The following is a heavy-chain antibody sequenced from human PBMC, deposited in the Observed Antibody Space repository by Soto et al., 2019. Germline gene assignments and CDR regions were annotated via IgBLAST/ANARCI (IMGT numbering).Heavy chain of an antibody. V-gene: IGHV4-59*05. CDR1: GGSISSYY. D-gene: IGHD6-13*01. CDR2: IYYSGST. J-gene: IGHJ6*02. CDR3: ARQQLDNYYYYYGMDV. Sequence: SEILSLTCTVSGGSISSYYWSWIRQPPGKGLEWIGSIYYSGSTYYNPSLKSRVTISVDTSKNQFSLKLSSVTAADTAVYYCARQQLDNYYYYYGMDVWGQGTTVTVSS.